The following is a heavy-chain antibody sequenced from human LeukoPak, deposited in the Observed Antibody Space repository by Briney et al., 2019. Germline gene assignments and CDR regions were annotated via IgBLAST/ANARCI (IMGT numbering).Heavy chain of an antibody. J-gene: IGHJ4*02. D-gene: IGHD2-8*02. CDR2: IRYDGSNK. CDR1: GFTFNSYG. Sequence: GGSLRLSCAASGFTFNSYGMHWVRQAPGKWLEWVSLIRYDGSNKYYSDSVKGRFTISRDDSKNTLYLQMNSLRAEDTAVYSCAKDPTPAGVKVVYHPFDYWGQGTLVTVSS. V-gene: IGHV3-30*02. CDR3: AKDPTPAGVKVVYHPFDY.